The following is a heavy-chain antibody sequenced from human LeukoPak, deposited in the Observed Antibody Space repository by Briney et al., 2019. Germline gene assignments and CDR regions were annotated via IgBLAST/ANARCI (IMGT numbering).Heavy chain of an antibody. J-gene: IGHJ4*02. CDR3: AGDRGYSGYDLYYFDY. Sequence: GGSLRLSCAASGFTFNSYSMNWVRQAPGKGLEWVSSISSSSSYIYYADSVKGRFTISRDNGKNSLYLQMNSLRAEDTAVYYCAGDRGYSGYDLYYFDYWGQGTLVTVSS. CDR2: ISSSSSYI. D-gene: IGHD5-12*01. V-gene: IGHV3-21*01. CDR1: GFTFNSYS.